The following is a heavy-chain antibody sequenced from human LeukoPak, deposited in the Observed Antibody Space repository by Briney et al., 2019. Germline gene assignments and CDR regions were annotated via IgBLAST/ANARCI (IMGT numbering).Heavy chain of an antibody. CDR3: ARVDPSCGGDCYPNWFDP. Sequence: SETLSLTCTVSGGSISSYYWSWIRQPPGKGLEWIGSIYYSGSTYYNPSLKSRVTISVDTSKNQFSLKLSSVTAADTAVYYCARVDPSCGGDCYPNWFDPWGQGTLVTVSS. CDR2: IYYSGST. V-gene: IGHV4-59*12. CDR1: GGSISSYY. J-gene: IGHJ5*02. D-gene: IGHD2-21*02.